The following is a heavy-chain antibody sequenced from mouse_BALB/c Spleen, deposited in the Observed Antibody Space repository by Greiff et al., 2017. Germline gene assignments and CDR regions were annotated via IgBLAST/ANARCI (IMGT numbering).Heavy chain of an antibody. CDR2: ISSGGSYT. CDR1: GFTFSSYA. CDR3: ARRDYDDCDY. V-gene: IGHV5-9-3*01. J-gene: IGHJ2*01. Sequence: EVQGVESGGGLVKPGGSLKLSCAASGFTFSSYAMSWVRQTPEKRLEWVATISSGGSYTYYPDSVKGRFTISRDNAKNTLYLQMSSLRSEDTAMYYCARRDYDDCDYWGQGTTLTVSS. D-gene: IGHD2-4*01.